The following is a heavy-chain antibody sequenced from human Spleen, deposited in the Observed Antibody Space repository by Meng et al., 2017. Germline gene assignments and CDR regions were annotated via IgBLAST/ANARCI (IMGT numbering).Heavy chain of an antibody. Sequence: QVQLVQAGAEVKKPGASVKVSCKASGYTFTGYYMHWVRQAPGQGLEWMGWINIYNGITNYGRNFQGRVTLTTDTSTSTGYMELRSLTSDDTAVYYCATRGNPYLDRWGQGTLVTVSS. V-gene: IGHV1-18*04. CDR1: GYTFTGYY. J-gene: IGHJ4*02. CDR3: ATRGNPYLDR. CDR2: INIYNGIT.